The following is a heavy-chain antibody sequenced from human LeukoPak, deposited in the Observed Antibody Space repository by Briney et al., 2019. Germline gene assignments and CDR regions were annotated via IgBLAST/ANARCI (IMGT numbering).Heavy chain of an antibody. CDR1: GGSISSSSYY. J-gene: IGHJ6*03. V-gene: IGHV4-39*07. CDR3: ARELELPMAYIDV. CDR2: IYYSGST. Sequence: PSETLSLTCTVSGGSISSSSYYWGWIRQPPGKGLEWIGSIYYSGSTYYNPSLKSRVTISVDTSKNQFSLKLSSVTAADTAVYYCARELELPMAYIDVWGKGTTVTVSS. D-gene: IGHD1-7*01.